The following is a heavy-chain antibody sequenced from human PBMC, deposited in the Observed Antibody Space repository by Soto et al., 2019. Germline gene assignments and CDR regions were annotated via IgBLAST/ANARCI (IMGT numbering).Heavy chain of an antibody. D-gene: IGHD4-4*01. J-gene: IGHJ5*02. Sequence: GASVKVSCKASGGTFSSYAISWVRQAPGQGLEWMGGIIPIFGTANYAQKFQGRVTITADESTSTAYMELSSLRSEDTAVYYCARETTAYNWFDPWGQGTLVTVSS. CDR3: ARETTAYNWFDP. CDR2: IIPIFGTA. V-gene: IGHV1-69*13. CDR1: GGTFSSYA.